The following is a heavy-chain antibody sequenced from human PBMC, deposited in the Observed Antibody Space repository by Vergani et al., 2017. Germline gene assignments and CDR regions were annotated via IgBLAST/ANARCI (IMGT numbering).Heavy chain of an antibody. V-gene: IGHV1-2*02. CDR3: AXVGTSSNRDYFDY. Sequence: QVQLVQSGAEVKKPGASVKVSCKASGYTFTDYFMHWVRQAPGQGLEWMGWINPNSGGTNYAKKFQGRVTMTRDTSISTAYMELSNLRSDDTAGYYCAXVGTSSNRDYFDYWGQGTLVTVSS. J-gene: IGHJ4*02. D-gene: IGHD2-2*01. CDR1: GYTFTDYF. CDR2: INPNSGGT.